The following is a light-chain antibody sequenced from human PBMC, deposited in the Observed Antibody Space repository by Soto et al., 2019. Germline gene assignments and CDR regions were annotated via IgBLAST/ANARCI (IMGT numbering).Light chain of an antibody. CDR3: QQRSNWPFT. J-gene: IGKJ3*01. CDR1: QIIANN. Sequence: EIVMMQSPATLSVSPGERATLSCRASQIIANNLAWYQQKPGQAPRLLIYGASTRAPGIPARFSGSGSGTEFTLTISSLQSEDFAIYYCQQRSNWPFTFGPGTKVDIK. CDR2: GAS. V-gene: IGKV3-15*01.